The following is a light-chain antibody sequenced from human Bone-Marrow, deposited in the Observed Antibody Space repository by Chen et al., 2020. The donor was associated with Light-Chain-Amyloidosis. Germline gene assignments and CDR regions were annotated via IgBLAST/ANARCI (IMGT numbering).Light chain of an antibody. CDR3: QVWDRSGDSRV. CDR2: GTR. CDR1: NIGSTS. V-gene: IGLV3-21*02. Sequence: SYVLTQPSSVSVAPGQTATIACGGNNIGSTSGHWYQGTGGQAPRRVDYGTRNVPTVIPERVSESISGNTATLTISRGEAGDEADYYCQVWDRSGDSRVVGGVTKMTVL. J-gene: IGLJ3*02.